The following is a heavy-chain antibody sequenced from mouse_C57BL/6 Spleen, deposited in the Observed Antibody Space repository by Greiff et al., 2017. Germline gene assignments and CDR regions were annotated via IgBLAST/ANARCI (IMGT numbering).Heavy chain of an antibody. D-gene: IGHD2-2*01. V-gene: IGHV1-22*01. CDR3: ARSGNDVLAWFAY. Sequence: VQLQQSGPELVKPGASVKMSCKASGYTFTDYNMHWVKQSHGKSLEWIGYINPNNGGTSYNQKFKGKATLTVNKSTSTAYMELRSLTSEDSAVYYCARSGNDVLAWFAYWGQGTLVTVSA. CDR1: GYTFTDYN. CDR2: INPNNGGT. J-gene: IGHJ3*01.